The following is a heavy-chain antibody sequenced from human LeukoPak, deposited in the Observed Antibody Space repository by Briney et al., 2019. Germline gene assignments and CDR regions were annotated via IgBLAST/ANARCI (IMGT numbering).Heavy chain of an antibody. CDR2: IYYSGST. Sequence: SETLSLTCTVSGGSISSYYWSWIRQPPGKGLEWIGYIYYSGSTNYNPSLKSRVTISVDTSKNQFSLKLSSVTAADTAVCYCAGGLYDILTGYYSGLDYWGQGTLVTVSS. CDR3: AGGLYDILTGYYSGLDY. J-gene: IGHJ4*02. D-gene: IGHD3-9*01. CDR1: GGSISSYY. V-gene: IGHV4-59*01.